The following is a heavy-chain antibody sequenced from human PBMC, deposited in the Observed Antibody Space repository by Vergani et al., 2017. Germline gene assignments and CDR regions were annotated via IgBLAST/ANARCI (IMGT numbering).Heavy chain of an antibody. CDR1: GGSISSGGYY. CDR3: ARVPLDSVVVPAAANPDYYYYMDV. V-gene: IGHV4-31*03. Sequence: QVQLQESGPGLVKPSQTLSLTCTVSGGSISSGGYYWSWIRQHPGKGLEWIGYIYYSGSTYYNPSHKSRVTLSVDTSKNQFSLKLSSVTAADTAVYYCARVPLDSVVVPAAANPDYYYYMDVWGKGTTVTVSS. D-gene: IGHD2-2*03. J-gene: IGHJ6*03. CDR2: IYYSGST.